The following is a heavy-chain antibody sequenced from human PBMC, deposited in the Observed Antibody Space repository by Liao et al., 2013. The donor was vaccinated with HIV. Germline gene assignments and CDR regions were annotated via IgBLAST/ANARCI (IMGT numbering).Heavy chain of an antibody. CDR3: ARVEWARQAAGWLYYYYMDV. D-gene: IGHD6-13*01. Sequence: VQLQQWGAGLLKPSETLSLTCAVYGGSFSGYYWSWIRQPPGKGLEWIGEMNHSGSTNYNPSLKSRVTISVDTSKNQFSLKLSSVTAADTAVYYCARVEWARQAAGWLYYYYMDVWGKGTTVTVSS. J-gene: IGHJ6*03. CDR2: MNHSGST. CDR1: GGSFSGYY. V-gene: IGHV4-34*01.